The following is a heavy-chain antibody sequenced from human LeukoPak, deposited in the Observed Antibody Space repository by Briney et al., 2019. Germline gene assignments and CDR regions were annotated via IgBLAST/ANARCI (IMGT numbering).Heavy chain of an antibody. CDR3: ARFLSDRYCSSTSRYNRDV. J-gene: IGHJ6*03. CDR1: GGSFSGYY. CDR2: INHSGST. V-gene: IGHV4-34*01. Sequence: PSETLSLTCAVYGGSFSGYYWSWIRQPPGKGLEWIGEINHSGSTNYNPSLKSRVTISVDTSKNQFSLKLSSVTAADTAVYYCARFLSDRYCSSTSRYNRDVWGKGTTVTVSS. D-gene: IGHD2-2*02.